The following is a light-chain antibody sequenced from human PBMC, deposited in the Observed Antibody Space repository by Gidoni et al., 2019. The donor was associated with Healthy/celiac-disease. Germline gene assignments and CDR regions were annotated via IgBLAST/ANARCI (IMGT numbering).Light chain of an antibody. CDR3: SSYTSSSTLVV. Sequence: PGQSITISCTGTSSDVGGYNYVSWYQQHPGKAPKLMIYDVSNRPSGVSNRFSGSKSGNTASLTISGLQAEDEADYYCSSYTSSSTLVVFGGGTKLTVL. V-gene: IGLV2-14*04. CDR2: DVS. J-gene: IGLJ2*01. CDR1: SSDVGGYNY.